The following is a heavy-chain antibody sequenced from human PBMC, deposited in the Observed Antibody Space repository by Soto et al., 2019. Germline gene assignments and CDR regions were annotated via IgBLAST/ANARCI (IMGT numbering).Heavy chain of an antibody. CDR1: GGSISSYY. J-gene: IGHJ5*02. CDR2: IYYSGST. Sequence: SETLSLTCTVSGGSISSYYWSWIRQPPGKGLEWIGYIYYSGSTNYNPSLKSRVTISVDTSKNQFSLKLSSVTAADTAVYYCARDVSSSSWDWFDPWGQGTLVTVSS. V-gene: IGHV4-59*01. D-gene: IGHD6-6*01. CDR3: ARDVSSSSWDWFDP.